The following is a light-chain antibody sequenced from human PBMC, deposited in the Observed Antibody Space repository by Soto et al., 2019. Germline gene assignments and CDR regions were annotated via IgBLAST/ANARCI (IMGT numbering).Light chain of an antibody. CDR2: EES. CDR3: QQYDNFPRT. J-gene: IGKJ1*01. Sequence: SPSPSSMSASVCERIPITCQACQDISSYLTWYQQKPGKAPKLLIYEESNLQTGVPSRFSGSRSGTEFTFTISSLQPEDIGTYYCQQYDNFPRTFGQGTKVDIK. V-gene: IGKV1-33*01. CDR1: QDISSY.